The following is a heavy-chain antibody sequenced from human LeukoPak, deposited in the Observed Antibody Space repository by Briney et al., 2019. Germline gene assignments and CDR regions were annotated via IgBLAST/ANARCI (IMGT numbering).Heavy chain of an antibody. V-gene: IGHV4-39*01. CDR1: GFSVSDPLSY. CDR2: INFIGRT. J-gene: IGHJ4*02. Sequence: PSETLSLTCTVSGFSVSDPLSYWGWVRQPPGKGLECIAEINFIGRTSYNSSLNSRVTMSVDTSKNQFSLKMISLTAADTAVYFCARLTKGRYFDYIFAFWGQGILVTVSS. D-gene: IGHD3-9*01. CDR3: ARLTKGRYFDYIFAF.